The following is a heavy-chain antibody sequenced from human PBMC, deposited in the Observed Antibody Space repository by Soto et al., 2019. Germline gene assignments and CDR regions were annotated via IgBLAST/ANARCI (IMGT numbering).Heavy chain of an antibody. Sequence: SETLSLTCAVYGGSFSGYYWSWIRQAPGKGLEWIGEINHSGGTYYNPPLKSRVTMSLDTSNNHISLKLSSVTAADTAVYYCARIMITRTYYNYGMGVWGQGTTVTVSS. J-gene: IGHJ6*02. V-gene: IGHV4-34*01. CDR3: ARIMITRTYYNYGMGV. CDR1: GGSFSGYY. D-gene: IGHD1-7*01. CDR2: INHSGGT.